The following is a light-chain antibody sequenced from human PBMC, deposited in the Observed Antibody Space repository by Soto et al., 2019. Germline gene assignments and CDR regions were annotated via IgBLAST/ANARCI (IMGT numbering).Light chain of an antibody. CDR1: QSVGSY. CDR2: DAS. CDR3: QQLSHWPFT. J-gene: IGKJ3*01. Sequence: EIMLTQSPSTLSLTPGERATLSCRASQSVGSYLAWYQQKPGQAPRLLIYDASKRATGIPARFSGSGSGTDFTLTISSLEPEDFALYYCQQLSHWPFTFGPGTKGIS. V-gene: IGKV3-11*01.